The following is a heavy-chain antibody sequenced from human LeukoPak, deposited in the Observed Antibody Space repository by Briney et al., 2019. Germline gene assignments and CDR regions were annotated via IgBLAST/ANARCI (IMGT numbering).Heavy chain of an antibody. CDR1: GYTFTSYD. V-gene: IGHV1-8*01. J-gene: IGHJ4*02. CDR2: MNPNSGNT. CDR3: ARGVRWLPMGGY. D-gene: IGHD5-24*01. Sequence: EASVKVSCKASGYTFTSYDINWVRQATGQGLEWMGWMNPNSGNTGYAQKFQGRVTMTRNTSISTAYMELSSLRSEDTAVYYCARGVRWLPMGGYRGQGTLVTVSS.